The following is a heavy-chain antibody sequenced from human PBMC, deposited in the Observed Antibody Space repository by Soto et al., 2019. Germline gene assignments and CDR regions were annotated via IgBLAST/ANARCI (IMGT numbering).Heavy chain of an antibody. V-gene: IGHV3-23*01. CDR3: AKDRYYDILTGRDHFDY. D-gene: IGHD3-9*01. CDR1: GFTFSSYA. Sequence: HPGGSLRLSCAASGFTFSSYAMSWVRQAPGKGLEWVSAISGSGGSTYYADSVKGRFTISRDNSKNTLYLQMNSLRAEDTAVYYCAKDRYYDILTGRDHFDYWGQGTLVTVSS. J-gene: IGHJ4*02. CDR2: ISGSGGST.